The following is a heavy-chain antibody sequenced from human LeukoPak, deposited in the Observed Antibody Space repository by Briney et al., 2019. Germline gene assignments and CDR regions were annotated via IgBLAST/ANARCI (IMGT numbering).Heavy chain of an antibody. CDR1: GGSISSYY. J-gene: IGHJ6*02. V-gene: IGHV4-59*12. CDR3: ARDVKANGMDV. D-gene: IGHD2/OR15-2a*01. CDR2: IYYSGST. Sequence: SETLSLTCTVSGGSISSYYWSWIRQPPGKGLEWIGYIYYSGSTYYNPSLKSRVTISVDRSKNQFSLKLSSVTAADTAVYYCARDVKANGMDVWGQGTTVTVSS.